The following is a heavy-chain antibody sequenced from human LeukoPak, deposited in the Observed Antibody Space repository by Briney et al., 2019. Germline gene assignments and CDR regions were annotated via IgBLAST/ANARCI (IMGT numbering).Heavy chain of an antibody. V-gene: IGHV3-21*01. CDR2: INSDSNYI. J-gene: IGHJ3*02. CDR3: AVFHYYLSGDASDI. CDR1: GFTVRSYS. Sequence: GGSLRLSCAPSGFTVRSYSINWVRQAPGKGLEWVSTINSDSNYIYYADSVQGRFTISRDNAKNSLYLQMNSLRAEGTGVYYCAVFHYYLSGDASDIWGQGTKVTVSS. D-gene: IGHD3-10*01.